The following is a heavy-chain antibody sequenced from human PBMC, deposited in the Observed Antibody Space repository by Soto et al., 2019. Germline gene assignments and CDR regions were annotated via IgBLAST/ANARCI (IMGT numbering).Heavy chain of an antibody. CDR1: GGSISSYY. Sequence: KTSETLSLTCTVSGGSISSYYWSWIRQPPGKGLEWIGYIYYSGSTNYNPSLKSRVTISVDTSKNQFSLKLSSVTAADTAVYYCARDRLYSSSPPHYYYYGMDVWGQGTTVTVSS. CDR2: IYYSGST. D-gene: IGHD6-6*01. J-gene: IGHJ6*02. CDR3: ARDRLYSSSPPHYYYYGMDV. V-gene: IGHV4-59*01.